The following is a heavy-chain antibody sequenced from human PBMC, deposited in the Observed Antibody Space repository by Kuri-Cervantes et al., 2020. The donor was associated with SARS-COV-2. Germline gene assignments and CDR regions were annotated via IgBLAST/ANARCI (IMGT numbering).Heavy chain of an antibody. CDR2: ISWDGGST. D-gene: IGHD2-8*02. V-gene: IGHV3-43D*03. J-gene: IGHJ4*02. CDR1: GFTFDDYA. CDR3: AKDRDLVLYY. Sequence: LSLTCAASGFTFDDYAMHWVRQAPGKGLEWVSLISWDGGSTYYADSVKGRFTISRDNSKNSLYLQMNSLRAEDTALYYCAKDRDLVLYYWGQGTLVTVSS.